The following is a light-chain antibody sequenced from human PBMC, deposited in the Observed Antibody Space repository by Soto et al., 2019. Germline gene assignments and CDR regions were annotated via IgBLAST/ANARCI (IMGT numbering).Light chain of an antibody. CDR2: WAS. J-gene: IGKJ1*01. CDR1: QSVLYSSNNKKY. V-gene: IGKV4-1*01. Sequence: DIVMTQSPDSLAVSLGERATINCKSSQSVLYSSNNKKYLAWYQQKPGQPPKLLIYWASTRESGVPDRFSGSGSVTEFTLTISSLQAEDVAVYYCQQYYSTPRTFGQGTKLESK. CDR3: QQYYSTPRT.